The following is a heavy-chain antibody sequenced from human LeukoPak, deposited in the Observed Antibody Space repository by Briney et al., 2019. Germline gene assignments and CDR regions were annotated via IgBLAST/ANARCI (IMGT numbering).Heavy chain of an antibody. CDR1: GGSISSYY. J-gene: IGHJ4*02. CDR3: ATGMYYYDGSGDY. CDR2: IYYSGST. V-gene: IGHV4-59*08. Sequence: NPSETLSLTCTVSGGSISSYYWSWIRQPPGKGLEWIGYIYYSGSTNYNPSLKSRVTISINTSKNQFSLNLTSVTAADTAVYYCATGMYYYDGSGDYRGQGTLVTVSS. D-gene: IGHD3-22*01.